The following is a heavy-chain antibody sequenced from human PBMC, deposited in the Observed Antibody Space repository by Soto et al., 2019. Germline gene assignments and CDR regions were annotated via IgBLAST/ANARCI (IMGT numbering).Heavy chain of an antibody. CDR1: GGSISSGDYY. CDR3: ARDHYVYDILTGYGYHYGMDV. CDR2: IYYSGST. D-gene: IGHD3-9*01. V-gene: IGHV4-30-4*01. Sequence: SETLSLTCTVSGGSISSGDYYWSWIRQPPGKGLEWIGYIYYSGSTYYNPSLKSRVTISVDTSKNQFSLKLSSVTAADTAVYYCARDHYVYDILTGYGYHYGMDVWGQGTTVTVSS. J-gene: IGHJ6*02.